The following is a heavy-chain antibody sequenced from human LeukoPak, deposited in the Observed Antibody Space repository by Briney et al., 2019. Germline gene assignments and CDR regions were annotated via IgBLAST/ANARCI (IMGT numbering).Heavy chain of an antibody. CDR3: ATDLTHYYGSGRGDY. J-gene: IGHJ4*02. CDR2: FDPEDGET. CDR1: GYTLTELS. Sequence: ASVKVSCKVSGYTLTELSMHWVRQAPGKGLEWMGGFDPEDGETIYAQKFQGRVTMTEDTSTDTAYMELSSLRSEDTAVYYCATDLTHYYGSGRGDYWGQGTLVTVSS. V-gene: IGHV1-24*01. D-gene: IGHD3-10*01.